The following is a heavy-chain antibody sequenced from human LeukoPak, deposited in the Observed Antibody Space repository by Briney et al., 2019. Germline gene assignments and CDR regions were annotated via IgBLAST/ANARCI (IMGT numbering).Heavy chain of an antibody. Sequence: SGGSLRLSCAASGFTFSSYSMNWVRQAPGKGLEWVSSISSSSSYIYYADSVKGRFTISRDNAKNSLYLQMNSLRAEDTAVYYCARDNINWFDPWGQGTLVTVSS. CDR2: ISSSSSYI. CDR1: GFTFSSYS. J-gene: IGHJ5*02. V-gene: IGHV3-21*01. CDR3: ARDNINWFDP.